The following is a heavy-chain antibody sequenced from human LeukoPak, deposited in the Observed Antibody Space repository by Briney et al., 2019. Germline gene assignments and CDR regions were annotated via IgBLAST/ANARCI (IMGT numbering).Heavy chain of an antibody. D-gene: IGHD4-17*01. CDR1: GFTFSSYG. CDR2: ISYDGSNK. J-gene: IGHJ4*02. V-gene: IGHV3-30*18. CDR3: AKDLESTVTPFVDY. Sequence: PGGSLRLSCAASGFTFSSYGMHWVRQAPGKGLEWVAVISYDGSNKYYADSVKGRFTISRDNSKNTLYLQMNSLRAEDTAVYYCAKDLESTVTPFVDYWGQGTLVAVSS.